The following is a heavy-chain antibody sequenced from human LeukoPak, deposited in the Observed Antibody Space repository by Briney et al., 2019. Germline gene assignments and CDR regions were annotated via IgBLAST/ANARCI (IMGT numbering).Heavy chain of an antibody. J-gene: IGHJ5*02. D-gene: IGHD3-9*01. CDR1: GGTFSSYV. CDR3: ARAEDQGRYFDWLPGFDP. Sequence: SVKVSCKASGGTFSSYVINWVRQAPGQGLEWMGGILPIFGTSIYSQQFQGRVTITADESTNTAYMELNRLRFDDTATYYCARAEDQGRYFDWLPGFDPWGQGTLVTVSS. CDR2: ILPIFGTS. V-gene: IGHV1-69*13.